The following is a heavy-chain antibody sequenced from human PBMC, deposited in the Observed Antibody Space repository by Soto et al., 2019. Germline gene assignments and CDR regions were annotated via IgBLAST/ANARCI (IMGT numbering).Heavy chain of an antibody. J-gene: IGHJ4*02. CDR2: ISYDGSNK. CDR3: AKDGGYCSSTSCYVTYFDY. Sequence: GGSLRLSCAASGFTFSSYGMHWVRQAPGKGLEWVAVISYDGSNKYYADSVKGRFTISRDNSKNRLYLQMNSLRAEDTAVYYCAKDGGYCSSTSCYVTYFDYWGQGTLVTVSS. V-gene: IGHV3-30*18. CDR1: GFTFSSYG. D-gene: IGHD2-2*01.